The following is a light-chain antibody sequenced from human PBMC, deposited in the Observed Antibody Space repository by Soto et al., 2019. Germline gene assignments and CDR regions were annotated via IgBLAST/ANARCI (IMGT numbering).Light chain of an antibody. CDR2: DAS. CDR3: QQYNSYSPWT. V-gene: IGKV1-5*01. Sequence: TQMTHSPSTLSASVGDRATITCRASQSISSWLAWYQQKPGKAPKLLIYDASSLESGVPSRFSGSGSGTEFTLTISSLQPDDFATYYCQQYNSYSPWTFGQGTKVDIK. CDR1: QSISSW. J-gene: IGKJ1*01.